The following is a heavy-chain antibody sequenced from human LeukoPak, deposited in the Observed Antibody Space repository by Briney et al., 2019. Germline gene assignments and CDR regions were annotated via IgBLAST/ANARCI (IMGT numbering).Heavy chain of an antibody. CDR3: ARDPGYSSSSLYYYGMDV. V-gene: IGHV3-33*01. CDR1: GFTFSSYG. CDR2: IWYDGSNK. Sequence: PGGSLRLSCAASGFTFSSYGMQWVRQAPGKGLEWVAVIWYDGSNKYYADSVKGRFTISRDNSKNTLYLQMNSLRAEDTAVYYCARDPGYSSSSLYYYGMDVWGQGTTVTVSS. J-gene: IGHJ6*02. D-gene: IGHD6-13*01.